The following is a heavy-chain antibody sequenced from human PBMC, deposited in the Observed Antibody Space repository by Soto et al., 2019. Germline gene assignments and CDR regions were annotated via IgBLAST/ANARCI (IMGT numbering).Heavy chain of an antibody. J-gene: IGHJ4*02. CDR1: GDSISSSGFY. Sequence: RSLTCAVSGDSISSSGFYWGWIRQPPGKGLEWIGSIYYSGSTYYNPSLKSRVTISVDTSKSQFSLKMRSVTAADTAVYYCARRQQWLAGYFDYWGQGTLVTVSS. CDR3: ARRQQWLAGYFDY. V-gene: IGHV4-39*01. CDR2: IYYSGST. D-gene: IGHD6-19*01.